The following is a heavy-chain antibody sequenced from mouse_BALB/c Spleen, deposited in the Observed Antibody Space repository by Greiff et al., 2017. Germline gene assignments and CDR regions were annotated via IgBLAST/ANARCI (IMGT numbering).Heavy chain of an antibody. D-gene: IGHD2-3*01. Sequence: QVQLKQSGAELVRPGTSVKVSCKASGYAFTNYLIEWVKQRPGQGLEWIGVINPGSGGTNYNEKFKGKATLTADKSSSTAYMQLSSLTSDDSAVYFCARSPDGYYGGAMDYWGQGTSVTVSS. CDR2: INPGSGGT. CDR1: GYAFTNYL. V-gene: IGHV1-54*01. J-gene: IGHJ4*01. CDR3: ARSPDGYYGGAMDY.